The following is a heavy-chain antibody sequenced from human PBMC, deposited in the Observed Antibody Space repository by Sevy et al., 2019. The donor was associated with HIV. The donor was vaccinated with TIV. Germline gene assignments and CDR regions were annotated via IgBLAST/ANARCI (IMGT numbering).Heavy chain of an antibody. CDR2: IKSKTNGGTT. D-gene: IGHD2-2*01. CDR1: EFIFTNAW. J-gene: IGHJ4*02. V-gene: IGHV3-15*01. Sequence: GGSLRLSCAASEFIFTNAWMSWVRQAPGKGLEWVGRIKSKTNGGTTDYAAPVEGRFTISRDDSKKTLYLQMNSLKTEDTAVYYCTTDLEYQLERYYLNYWGQGTLVTVSS. CDR3: TTDLEYQLERYYLNY.